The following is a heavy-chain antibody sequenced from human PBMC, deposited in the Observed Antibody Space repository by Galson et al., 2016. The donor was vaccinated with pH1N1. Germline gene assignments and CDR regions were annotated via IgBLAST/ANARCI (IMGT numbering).Heavy chain of an antibody. CDR2: INPNSGGT. Sequence: SVKVSCKASGYTFTGYYMHWVRQAPGQGLEWMGWINPNSGGTKYAQKFQGRVTMTRDTSISTAHMELSRLRSDDTAVYYCVRMFTGRYVVAETVYYSYGMDVWGQGTTVTVSS. V-gene: IGHV1-2*02. J-gene: IGHJ6*02. D-gene: IGHD2-15*01. CDR3: VRMFTGRYVVAETVYYSYGMDV. CDR1: GYTFTGYY.